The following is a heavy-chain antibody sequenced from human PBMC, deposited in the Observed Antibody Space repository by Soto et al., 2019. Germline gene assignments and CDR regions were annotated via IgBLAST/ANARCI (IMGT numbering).Heavy chain of an antibody. Sequence: SETLSLTCTVSGGSISYYYWTWIRQPPGKRLEWIGYIYYSGSTNYNPSLKSRVTISVDTSKNQFSLKLSSVTAADTAIYYCARSKYTNDYYWFDPWGQGTLVTVSS. CDR1: GGSISYYY. J-gene: IGHJ5*02. D-gene: IGHD5-12*01. CDR2: IYYSGST. V-gene: IGHV4-59*01. CDR3: ARSKYTNDYYWFDP.